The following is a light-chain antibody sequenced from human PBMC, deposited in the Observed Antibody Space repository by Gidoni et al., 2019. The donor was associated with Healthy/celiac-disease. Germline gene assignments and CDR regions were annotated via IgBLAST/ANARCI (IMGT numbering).Light chain of an antibody. CDR2: DAS. J-gene: IGKJ2*01. CDR3: QQRSNWPPA. CDR1: QSVSSY. V-gene: IGKV3-11*01. Sequence: EIVLTQSPATLSLSPGERATLSCRASQSVSSYLAWYQQKPGQAPRLLIYDASNRATGIPARFSGSGSGTDFTLTISSLGPEDFAVYYCQQRSNWPPAFXXXTKLEIK.